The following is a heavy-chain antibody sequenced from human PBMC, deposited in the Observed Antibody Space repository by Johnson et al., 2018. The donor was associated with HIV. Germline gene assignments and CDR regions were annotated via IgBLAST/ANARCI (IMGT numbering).Heavy chain of an antibody. V-gene: IGHV3-53*01. J-gene: IGHJ3*02. D-gene: IGHD3-10*01. CDR2: IYSGGST. CDR3: ARDASYYGSANDAFDI. Sequence: VQLVESGGGLIQPGGSLRLSCAASGFTVSSNYMSWVRQAPGKGLEWVSVIYSGGSTYYADSVKGRFTISRANSKNTLYLQMNSLRAEDTAVYYCARDASYYGSANDAFDIWGQGTMVTVSS. CDR1: GFTVSSNY.